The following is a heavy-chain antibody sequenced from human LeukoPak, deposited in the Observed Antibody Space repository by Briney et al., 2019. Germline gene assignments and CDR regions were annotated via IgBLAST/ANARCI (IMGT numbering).Heavy chain of an antibody. Sequence: SETLSLTCTVSGYSISSGYYWGWIRQPPGKGLEWIGYIYYSGSTNYNPSLKSRVTISVDTSKNQFSLKLSSVTAADTAVYYCARDPREPYYYDSSGYYGWFDPWGQGTLVTVSS. CDR3: ARDPREPYYYDSSGYYGWFDP. CDR1: GYSISSGYY. CDR2: IYYSGST. V-gene: IGHV4-61*01. J-gene: IGHJ5*02. D-gene: IGHD3-22*01.